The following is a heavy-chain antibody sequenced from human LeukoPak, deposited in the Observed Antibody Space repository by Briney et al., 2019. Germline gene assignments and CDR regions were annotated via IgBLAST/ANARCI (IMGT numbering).Heavy chain of an antibody. CDR1: GGSINSDY. V-gene: IGHV4-59*08. Sequence: PSETLSLACSVSGGSINSDYWNWIRQTPGKGLEWIAYAYHTGHTHYNPSLKSRVTISLDTSKNQVSLKMNSVTAADTAVYYCARHPFSAPFDNWGQGILVTVSS. D-gene: IGHD6-19*01. J-gene: IGHJ4*02. CDR2: AYHTGHT. CDR3: ARHPFSAPFDN.